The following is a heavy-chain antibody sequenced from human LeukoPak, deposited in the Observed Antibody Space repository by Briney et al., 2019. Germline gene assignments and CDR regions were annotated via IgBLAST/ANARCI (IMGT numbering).Heavy chain of an antibody. D-gene: IGHD6-19*01. J-gene: IGHJ2*01. V-gene: IGHV1-18*01. CDR2: ISVYNDKS. CDR1: GYTFTNYG. Sequence: ASVKVSCKASGYTFTNYGLTWVRQAPGQGLEWMGWISVYNDKSNYAQKFQGRVTMTADTSTRTAYLELRSLRSDVTAVYYCARTVAGGGYWYFDLWGRGTLVTVSS. CDR3: ARTVAGGGYWYFDL.